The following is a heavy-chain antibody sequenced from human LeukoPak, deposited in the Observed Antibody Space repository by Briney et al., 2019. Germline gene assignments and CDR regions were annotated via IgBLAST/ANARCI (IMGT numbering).Heavy chain of an antibody. Sequence: GQSLNISCTGSGYIFSNFWIAWVRQMPGRGLEYLGIIYPGDYDTRYSPSFRGQVTISADKSISTAYLQWSSLKASDTAMYYCARPGIADGWGQGTLVTVSS. J-gene: IGHJ4*02. CDR3: ARPGIADG. CDR1: GYIFSNFW. V-gene: IGHV5-51*03. D-gene: IGHD6-13*01. CDR2: IYPGDYDT.